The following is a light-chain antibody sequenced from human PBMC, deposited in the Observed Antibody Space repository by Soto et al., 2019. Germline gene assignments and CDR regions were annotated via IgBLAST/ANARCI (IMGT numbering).Light chain of an antibody. CDR3: QQYGSSPPYT. CDR1: QSVSSSY. V-gene: IGKV3-20*01. Sequence: EIVLTQSPGTLSLSPGERATLSCRASQSVSSSYLAWYQQKPGQAPRPLIYGASSRATGIPDRFSGSGSGTDFTLTISRLAPEDFAVYYCQQYGSSPPYTFGQGTKLEIK. J-gene: IGKJ2*01. CDR2: GAS.